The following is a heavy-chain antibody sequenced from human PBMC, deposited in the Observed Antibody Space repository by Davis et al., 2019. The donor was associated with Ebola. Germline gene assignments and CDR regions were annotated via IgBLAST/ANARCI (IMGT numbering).Heavy chain of an antibody. J-gene: IGHJ2*01. CDR3: ARRLAVAGTHWYFDL. D-gene: IGHD6-19*01. Sequence: MPSETLSLTCTVSGGSVSSGSYYWSWIRQPPGKGLEWIGYIYYSGSTNYNPSLKSRVTISVDTSKNQFSLKLGSVTAADTAVYYCARRLAVAGTHWYFDLWGRGTLVTVSS. CDR1: GGSVSSGSYY. V-gene: IGHV4-61*01. CDR2: IYYSGST.